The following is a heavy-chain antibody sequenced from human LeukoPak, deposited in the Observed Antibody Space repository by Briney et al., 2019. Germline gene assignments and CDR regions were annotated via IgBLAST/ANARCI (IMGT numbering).Heavy chain of an antibody. CDR1: GFTFSSYG. Sequence: PGGSLRLSCAASGFTFSSYGMHWVRQAPGKGLEWVAVISYDGSNKYYADSVKGRFAISRDNSKNTLYLQMNSLRAEDTAVYYCAKSRCSSTSCYKGNLYFDYWGQGTLVTVSS. CDR3: AKSRCSSTSCYKGNLYFDY. D-gene: IGHD2-2*02. J-gene: IGHJ4*02. V-gene: IGHV3-30*18. CDR2: ISYDGSNK.